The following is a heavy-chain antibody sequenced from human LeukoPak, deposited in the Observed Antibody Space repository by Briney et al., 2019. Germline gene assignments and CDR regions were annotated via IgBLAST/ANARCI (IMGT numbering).Heavy chain of an antibody. V-gene: IGHV3-30*03. D-gene: IGHD3-10*01. Sequence: PGGSLRLSCAASGFTFSSYGMHWVRQAPGKGLEWVAVISYDGSNKYYADSVKGRFTISRDNSKNTLYLQMNSLRAEDTAVYYCARDLAPGITMVRGSLSSYPRGDWGQGTPVTVSS. J-gene: IGHJ4*02. CDR2: ISYDGSNK. CDR1: GFTFSSYG. CDR3: ARDLAPGITMVRGSLSSYPRGD.